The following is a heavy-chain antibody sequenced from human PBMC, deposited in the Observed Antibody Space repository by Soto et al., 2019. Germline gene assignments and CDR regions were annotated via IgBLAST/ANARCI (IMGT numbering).Heavy chain of an antibody. Sequence: QVQLQESGPGLVKPSQTLSLTCTVSGASINGGGYYWSWIRQHPGKGLEWIGSIYYSGNTYYSPSLKSRLTKSVDTSKNHFCLRLTSVTAADTAVYYCARDPSCGDYSYDGMDVWGQGTTVTVSS. D-gene: IGHD2-2*01. CDR2: IYYSGNT. J-gene: IGHJ6*02. CDR3: ARDPSCGDYSYDGMDV. V-gene: IGHV4-31*03. CDR1: GASINGGGYY.